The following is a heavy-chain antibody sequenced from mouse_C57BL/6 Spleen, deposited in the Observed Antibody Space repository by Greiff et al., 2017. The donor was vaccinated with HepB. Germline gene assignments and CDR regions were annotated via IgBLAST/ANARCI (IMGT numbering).Heavy chain of an antibody. Sequence: EVKLVESGGGLVKPGGSLKLSCAASGFTFSDYGMHWVRQAPEKGLEWVAYISSGSSTIYYADTVKGRFTISRDTAKNTLFLQMTSLRSEDTAMYYCAREEDGTYFDYWGQGTTLTVSS. CDR2: ISSGSSTI. J-gene: IGHJ2*01. D-gene: IGHD4-1*01. V-gene: IGHV5-17*01. CDR1: GFTFSDYG. CDR3: AREEDGTYFDY.